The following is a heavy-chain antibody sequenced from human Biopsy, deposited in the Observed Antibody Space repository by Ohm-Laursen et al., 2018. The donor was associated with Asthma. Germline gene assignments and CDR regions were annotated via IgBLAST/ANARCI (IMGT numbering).Heavy chain of an antibody. D-gene: IGHD2-15*01. CDR1: GGSVSSGSYY. Sequence: SDTLSLTCTVSGGSVSSGSYYWSWIRQPPGKGLAWVSYISYSGSTDYNPSLKSRLTISMDTSKNQFSLKLSSVTAADTAVYYCARVPTTLRYFDHWGQGTLVTVSS. CDR2: ISYSGST. J-gene: IGHJ4*02. V-gene: IGHV4-61*01. CDR3: ARVPTTLRYFDH.